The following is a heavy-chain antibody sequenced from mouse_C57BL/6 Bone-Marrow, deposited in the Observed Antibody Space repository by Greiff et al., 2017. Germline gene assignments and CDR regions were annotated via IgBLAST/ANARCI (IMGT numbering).Heavy chain of an antibody. CDR2: IDPSDSYT. D-gene: IGHD1-1*01. CDR3: AREDYYGSRVFFFDY. CDR1: GYTFTSYW. Sequence: VQLQQPGAELVMPGASVKLSCKASGYTFTSYWMHWVKQRPGQGLEWIGEIDPSDSYTNYNQKFKGKSTLTVDKSSSTAYMQLSSLTSEDSAVYYGAREDYYGSRVFFFDYWGQGTTLTVSS. V-gene: IGHV1-69*01. J-gene: IGHJ2*01.